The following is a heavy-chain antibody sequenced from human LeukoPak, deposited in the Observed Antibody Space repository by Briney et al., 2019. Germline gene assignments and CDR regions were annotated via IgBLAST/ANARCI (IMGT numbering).Heavy chain of an antibody. CDR1: GGSISSYY. V-gene: IGHV4-59*01. J-gene: IGHJ3*02. CDR2: IYYSGST. Sequence: SETLSLTCTVSGGSISSYYWSWIRQPPGKGLEWIRYIYYSGSTNYNPSLKSRVTISVDTSKSQFSLKLSSVTAADTAVYYCARDQDGDYGLRYPGGAFDIWGQGTMVTVSS. D-gene: IGHD4-17*01. CDR3: ARDQDGDYGLRYPGGAFDI.